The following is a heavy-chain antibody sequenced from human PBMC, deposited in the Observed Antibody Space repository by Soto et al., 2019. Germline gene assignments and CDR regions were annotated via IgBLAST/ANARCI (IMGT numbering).Heavy chain of an antibody. D-gene: IGHD2-15*01. Sequence: PGGALRLSCAASGFPFSDYYMSWIRQAPGKGLEWVSYISSSGSTIYYADSVKGRFTISRDNAKNSLYLQMNSLRAEDTAVYYCARPRGGCSGVSCYSKPSYFAFWGSGTLVTVSS. CDR1: GFPFSDYY. CDR2: ISSSGSTI. J-gene: IGHJ2*01. V-gene: IGHV3-11*01. CDR3: ARPRGGCSGVSCYSKPSYFAF.